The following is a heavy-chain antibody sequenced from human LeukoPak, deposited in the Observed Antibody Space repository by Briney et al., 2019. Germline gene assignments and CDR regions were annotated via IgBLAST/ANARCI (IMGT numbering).Heavy chain of an antibody. V-gene: IGHV1-3*01. J-gene: IGHJ4*02. Sequence: ASVKVSCKASGYTFTTYAIHWVRQAPGRSLEWMGRINAGNGDAKYSQNFHDRITITRDTSASTVYMELTSLRSEDTAVYYCARDSRSTTGTTLLFDYWGQGTLVTVSS. CDR2: INAGNGDA. CDR3: ARDSRSTTGTTLLFDY. D-gene: IGHD1-1*01. CDR1: GYTFTTYA.